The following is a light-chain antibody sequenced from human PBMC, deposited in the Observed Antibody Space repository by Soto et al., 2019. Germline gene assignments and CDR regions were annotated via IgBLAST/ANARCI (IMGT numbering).Light chain of an antibody. V-gene: IGKV3-20*01. Sequence: EIVLTQSPGTLSLSPGESATLSCRASQSVASNYLAWYQQKPGQAPRVLIYGASSRASGIPDRFSGSGSGTDFTLTISRLEPEDFAVYYCQQYGLSRTFGQGTKLEIK. J-gene: IGKJ2*02. CDR3: QQYGLSRT. CDR2: GAS. CDR1: QSVASNY.